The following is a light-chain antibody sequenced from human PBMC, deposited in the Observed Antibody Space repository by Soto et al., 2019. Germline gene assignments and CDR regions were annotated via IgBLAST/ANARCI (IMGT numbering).Light chain of an antibody. J-gene: IGLJ1*01. V-gene: IGLV2-8*01. Sequence: QSALTQPASVSGSPGQSITISCTGSTSDIGRYNYVSWYQQLPGKAPRLMIYEVTKRPSGVPDRVSASKSGNTASLTVSGLRAEDEADYYCSSYAGSNNFVFGSGTKLTVL. CDR1: TSDIGRYNY. CDR3: SSYAGSNNFV. CDR2: EVT.